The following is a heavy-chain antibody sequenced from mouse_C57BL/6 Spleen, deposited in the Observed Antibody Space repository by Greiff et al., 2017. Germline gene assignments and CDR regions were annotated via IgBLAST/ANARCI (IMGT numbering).Heavy chain of an antibody. D-gene: IGHD4-1*01. V-gene: IGHV1-72*01. Sequence: QVQLQQPGAELVKPGASVKLSCKASGYTFTSYWMHWVKQRPGRGLEWIGRIDPNSGGTKYNEKFKSKATLTVDKPSSTAYMQLSSLTSADSAVYYGARTDYYAMDYWGQGTSVTGSS. CDR1: GYTFTSYW. CDR3: ARTDYYAMDY. J-gene: IGHJ4*01. CDR2: IDPNSGGT.